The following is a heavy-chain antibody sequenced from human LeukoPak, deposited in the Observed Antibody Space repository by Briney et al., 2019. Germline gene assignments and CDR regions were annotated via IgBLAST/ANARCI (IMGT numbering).Heavy chain of an antibody. CDR2: ISLSGDDT. D-gene: IGHD1-26*01. J-gene: IGHJ4*02. V-gene: IGHV3-23*01. CDR3: AKGGGSGSYFLYFDY. Sequence: GGSLRLSCAASGFDTNKYAMTWVRQAPGKGLEWVSGISLSGDDTYYADSVKGRFIISRDDSKNTLYLQMNSLRVEDTAVYYCAKGGGSGSYFLYFDYWGQGTLVTVSS. CDR1: GFDTNKYA.